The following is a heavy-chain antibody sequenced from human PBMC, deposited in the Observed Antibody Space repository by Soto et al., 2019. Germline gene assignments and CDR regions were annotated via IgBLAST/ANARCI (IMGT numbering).Heavy chain of an antibody. J-gene: IGHJ4*02. D-gene: IGHD3-9*01. CDR2: INHSGST. Sequence: SETLSLTCTVSGGSISSYYWSWIRQPPGKGLEWIGEINHSGSTNYNPSLKSRVTISVDTSKNQFSLKLSSVTAADTAVYYCAGSPPYDILTGSFDYWGQGTLVTVSS. V-gene: IGHV4-34*01. CDR1: GGSISSYY. CDR3: AGSPPYDILTGSFDY.